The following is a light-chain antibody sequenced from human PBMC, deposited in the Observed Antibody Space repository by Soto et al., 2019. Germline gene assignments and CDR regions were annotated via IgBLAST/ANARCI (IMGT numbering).Light chain of an antibody. CDR3: QPGGTGIVI. CDR1: SGHSNYA. Sequence: QPVLPQSPSASASLGASVKLTCTLSSGHSNYAIAWHQQQPQKGPRYLMKLNRDGSHSKGDGIPNRFSGPSSGAERYLTISSLQSEDEADYCCQPGGTGIVIFRGGTQLTVL. V-gene: IGLV4-69*01. J-gene: IGLJ2*01. CDR2: LNRDGSH.